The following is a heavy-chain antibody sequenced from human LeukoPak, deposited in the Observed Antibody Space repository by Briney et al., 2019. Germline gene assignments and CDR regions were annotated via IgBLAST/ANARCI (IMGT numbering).Heavy chain of an antibody. V-gene: IGHV3-30*18. CDR2: IPYDGNNK. CDR1: GFTFSSYG. CDR3: AKDGDGSADY. D-gene: IGHD3-10*01. Sequence: GGSLRLSCAASGFTFSSYGMHWVRQAPGKGLEWVAVIPYDGNNKYYADSVKGRFTISRDNSKNTLYLQMNSLRAEDTAVYYCAKDGDGSADYWGQGTLVTVSS. J-gene: IGHJ4*02.